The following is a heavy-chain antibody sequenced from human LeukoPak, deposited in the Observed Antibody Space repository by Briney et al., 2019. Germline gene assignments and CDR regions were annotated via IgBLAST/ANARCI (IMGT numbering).Heavy chain of an antibody. J-gene: IGHJ2*01. D-gene: IGHD6-13*01. CDR3: ARIHPLAAAGNWYFDL. CDR2: IYPGDSDT. Sequence: GESLKISCKSSGYSFTNYWIAWVRQMPGKGLEWMGIIYPGDSDTRYSPSFQGQVTISADKSITTAYLHWSSLKASDSAIYYCARIHPLAAAGNWYFDLWGRGTLVTVSS. CDR1: GYSFTNYW. V-gene: IGHV5-51*01.